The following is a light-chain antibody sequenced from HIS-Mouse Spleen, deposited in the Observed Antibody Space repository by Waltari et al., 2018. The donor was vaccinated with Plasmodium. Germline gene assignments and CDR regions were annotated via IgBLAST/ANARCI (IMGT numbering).Light chain of an antibody. CDR2: GKN. V-gene: IGLV3-19*01. CDR1: SLRSYY. J-gene: IGLJ2*01. Sequence: SSELTQDPAVYVALGQTVRITCQGDSLRSYYASWYQQKTGQAPVLVIYGKNNRPSGSPDRFSGSSTGNTASLTITGAQAEDEADYYCNSRDSSGNLVVFGGGTKLPVL. CDR3: NSRDSSGNLVV.